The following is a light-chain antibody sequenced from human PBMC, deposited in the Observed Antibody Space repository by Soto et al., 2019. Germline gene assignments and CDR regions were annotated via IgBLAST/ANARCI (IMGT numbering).Light chain of an antibody. J-gene: IGKJ1*01. CDR2: HAS. CDR1: QTIMTY. CDR3: QQYNSYS. Sequence: DIQMTQSPSSLSATVGDEVTITCRASQTIMTYLNWYQLKPGKPPRLLIYHASNLQSGVPSRFSGSGSGTEFTLTISSLQPDDFATYYCQQYNSYSFGQGTKVDIK. V-gene: IGKV1-5*01.